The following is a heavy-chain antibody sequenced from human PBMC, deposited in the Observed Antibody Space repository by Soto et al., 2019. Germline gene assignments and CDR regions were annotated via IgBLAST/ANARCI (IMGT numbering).Heavy chain of an antibody. CDR3: VQVSCYASGPGNFYAMDV. D-gene: IGHD2-2*01. CDR2: IGWDPSKI. CDR1: GFTFEDFA. J-gene: IGHJ6*02. V-gene: IGHV3-9*01. Sequence: PGGSLRLSCEASGFTFEDFAMHWVRLAPGKGLEWVSSIGWDPSKIAYADSVRGRFSISRDNANNSLFLDMKNLRREDTALYYCVQVSCYASGPGNFYAMDVWGQGTTVTVSS.